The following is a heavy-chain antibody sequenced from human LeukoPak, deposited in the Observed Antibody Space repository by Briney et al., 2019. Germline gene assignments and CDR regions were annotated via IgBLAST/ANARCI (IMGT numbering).Heavy chain of an antibody. CDR1: GFTVSSKY. CDR3: ARDFGRGFCSSTSCYGWVDP. Sequence: GGSLRLSCAASGFTVSSKYMSWVRQAPGKGLEWVSVIYSGDNTYYADSVKAGFTISRDNSNNTQYLQINSMKTEDTDEEYCARDFGRGFCSSTSCYGWVDPWGQGTLVTVSS. V-gene: IGHV3-66*01. J-gene: IGHJ5*02. D-gene: IGHD2-2*01. CDR2: IYSGDNT.